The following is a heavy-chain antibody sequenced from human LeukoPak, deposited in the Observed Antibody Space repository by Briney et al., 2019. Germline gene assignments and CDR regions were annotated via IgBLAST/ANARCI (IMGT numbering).Heavy chain of an antibody. D-gene: IGHD7-27*01. Sequence: QSGGSLRLSCAASGFSISSYWMHWVRQVPGKGLVWVSRISPDGSTTGYADSVKGRFTISRDNAENSLYLQMNSLRAEDTAVYYCAKKTESTGEAFDYWGQGTQVTVSS. CDR2: ISPDGSTT. V-gene: IGHV3-74*01. CDR3: AKKTESTGEAFDY. J-gene: IGHJ4*02. CDR1: GFSISSYW.